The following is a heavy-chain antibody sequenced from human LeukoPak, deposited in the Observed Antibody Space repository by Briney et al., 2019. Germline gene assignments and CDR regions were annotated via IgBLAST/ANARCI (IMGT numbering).Heavy chain of an antibody. CDR2: ISSTSSNI. J-gene: IGHJ4*02. V-gene: IGHV3-48*02. CDR1: GYPFSSFS. Sequence: PGGSLRLSCAASGYPFSSFSMNWVRQAPGKGLEWVSYISSTSSNIYYADSVQGRFTVSRDNVKNSLYLQMNSLRDDDTAVYYCARDLISRHYTFDDWGQGTLVTVSS. D-gene: IGHD4-11*01. CDR3: ARDLISRHYTFDD.